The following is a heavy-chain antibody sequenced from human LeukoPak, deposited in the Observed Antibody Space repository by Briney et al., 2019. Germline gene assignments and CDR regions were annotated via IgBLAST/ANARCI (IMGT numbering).Heavy chain of an antibody. CDR1: GFTFSSYA. Sequence: GGSLRLSCAASGFTFSSYAMHWVRQAPGKGLEWVAVISYDGSNKYYADSVKGRFTISRDNSKNTLYLQMNSLRAEDTAVYYCARAEFGELLYRRYYYYYMDVWGKGTTVTVSS. J-gene: IGHJ6*03. CDR3: ARAEFGELLYRRYYYYYMDV. D-gene: IGHD3-10*01. V-gene: IGHV3-30*04. CDR2: ISYDGSNK.